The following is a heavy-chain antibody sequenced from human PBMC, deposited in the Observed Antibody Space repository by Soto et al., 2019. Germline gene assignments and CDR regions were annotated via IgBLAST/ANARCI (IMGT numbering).Heavy chain of an antibody. CDR1: GFSFNDYG. V-gene: IGHV3-9*01. D-gene: IGHD2-2*03. CDR3: AKDDDLDRGGPFDY. CDR2: ISWNRGDI. J-gene: IGHJ4*02. Sequence: EVQLVESGGGSVQPGRSLRLSCAASGFSFNDYGMHWVRQGPGKGLEWVSGISWNRGDIYYADSVKGRFTISRDNAKRALYMQMNSLRTEDTALYYFAKDDDLDRGGPFDYWGQAILVTASS.